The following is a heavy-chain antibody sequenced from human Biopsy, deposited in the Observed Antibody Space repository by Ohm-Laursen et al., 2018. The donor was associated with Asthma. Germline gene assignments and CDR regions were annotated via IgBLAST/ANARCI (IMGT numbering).Heavy chain of an antibody. CDR1: GDSMRGSDYS. J-gene: IGHJ4*02. Sequence: SDTLSITCRVSGDSMRGSDYSWGWIRQPPGKGLEWIGNVYHSGNTNINPSLQSRVTISVDTSKSQFSLKVSAVTAADTAVYFCARHKHSNSWYKYYFDYWGQGTLVTVSS. V-gene: IGHV4-39*01. CDR2: VYHSGNT. CDR3: ARHKHSNSWYKYYFDY. D-gene: IGHD6-13*01.